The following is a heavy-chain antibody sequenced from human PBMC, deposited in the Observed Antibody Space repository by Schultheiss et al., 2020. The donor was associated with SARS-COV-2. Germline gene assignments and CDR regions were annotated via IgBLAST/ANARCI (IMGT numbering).Heavy chain of an antibody. V-gene: IGHV3-64*04. CDR3: ARRQDTATYYEALLDY. CDR2: ISTNGGST. CDR1: GFTFSSYA. J-gene: IGHJ4*02. D-gene: IGHD1-26*01. Sequence: GGSLRLSCSASGFTFSSYAMHWVRQAPGKGLEYVSAISTNGGSTYYADSVKGRFTISRDNARNSLFLQMNSLRAEDTALYYCARRQDTATYYEALLDYWGQGTLVTVSS.